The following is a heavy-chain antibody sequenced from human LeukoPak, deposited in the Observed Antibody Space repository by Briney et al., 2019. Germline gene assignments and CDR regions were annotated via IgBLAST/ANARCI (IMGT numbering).Heavy chain of an antibody. J-gene: IGHJ6*03. V-gene: IGHV4-4*09. CDR2: IYTSGST. CDR3: ARHGGGRSSSLYYYYYIDV. Sequence: SETLSLTCTVSGGSISSYYWSWIRQPPGKGLEWIGYIYTSGSTNYNPSLKSRVTISVDTSKNQFSLKLSSVTAADTAVYYCARHGGGRSSSLYYYYYIDVWGKGTTVTVSS. CDR1: GGSISSYY. D-gene: IGHD6-6*01.